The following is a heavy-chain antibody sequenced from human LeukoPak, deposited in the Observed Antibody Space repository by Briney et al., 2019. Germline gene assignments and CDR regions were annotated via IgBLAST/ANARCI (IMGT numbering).Heavy chain of an antibody. V-gene: IGHV4-39*07. CDR3: ARILDYDSSGYYYYFDY. CDR2: IYYSGST. CDR1: GGSISSGGYY. Sequence: SETLSLTCTVSGGSISSGGYYWGWIRQPPWKGLEWIGTIYYSGSTYYNPSLKSRVTISVDTSKNQFSLRLSSVTAADTAVYYCARILDYDSSGYYYYFDYWGQGTLVTVSS. J-gene: IGHJ4*02. D-gene: IGHD3-22*01.